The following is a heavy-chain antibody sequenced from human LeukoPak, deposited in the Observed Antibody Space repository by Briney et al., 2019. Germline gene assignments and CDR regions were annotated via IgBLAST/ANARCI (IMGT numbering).Heavy chain of an antibody. J-gene: IGHJ4*02. CDR2: IIPIFGTA. D-gene: IGHD3-16*02. Sequence: SVKVSCKASGGTFSSYAISWVRQAPGQGLEWMGGIIPIFGTANYAQKFQGRVTITADESTSTAYMELRSLRSDDTAVYYCARDGFTFGGVIVPWDWGQGTLVTVSS. CDR1: GGTFSSYA. V-gene: IGHV1-69*01. CDR3: ARDGFTFGGVIVPWD.